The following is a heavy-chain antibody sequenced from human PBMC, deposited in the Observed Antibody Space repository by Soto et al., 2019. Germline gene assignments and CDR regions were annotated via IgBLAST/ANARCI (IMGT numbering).Heavy chain of an antibody. Sequence: GGSLRLSCAASGFTFSSYAMSWVRQAPGKGLEWVSAISGSGGSTYYADSVKGRFTISRDNSKNTLYLQMNRLRAEDTAVYYCAKESGIVLMVYAVNWFDPWGQGTLVTVSS. D-gene: IGHD2-8*01. V-gene: IGHV3-23*01. CDR3: AKESGIVLMVYAVNWFDP. CDR2: ISGSGGST. J-gene: IGHJ5*02. CDR1: GFTFSSYA.